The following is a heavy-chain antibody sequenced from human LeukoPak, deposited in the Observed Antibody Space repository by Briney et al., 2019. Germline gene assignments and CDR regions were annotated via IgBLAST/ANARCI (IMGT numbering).Heavy chain of an antibody. Sequence: ASVKVSCKASGYTFTNDDINWVRQATGQGLEWMGWMNPKSGNTGYAQKFQGRVTMTRDTSINTAYMELSSQRSEDTAVYYCVRLCVRGIIGPWGQGTLVTVSS. CDR2: MNPKSGNT. CDR1: GYTFTNDD. CDR3: VRLCVRGIIGP. D-gene: IGHD3-10*01. J-gene: IGHJ5*02. V-gene: IGHV1-8*01.